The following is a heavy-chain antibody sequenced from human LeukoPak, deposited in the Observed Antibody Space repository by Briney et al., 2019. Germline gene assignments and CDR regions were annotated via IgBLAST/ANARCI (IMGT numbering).Heavy chain of an antibody. J-gene: IGHJ4*02. Sequence: GGSLRLSCAASGFTFSSYEMNWVRQAPGKGLEWVSYISSSGSTIYYADSVKGRFTISRDNAKNTLYLQMNSLRAEDTAVYYCARGSPGQYCSSTSCYVYWGQGTLVTVSS. D-gene: IGHD2-2*01. V-gene: IGHV3-48*03. CDR2: ISSSGSTI. CDR1: GFTFSSYE. CDR3: ARGSPGQYCSSTSCYVY.